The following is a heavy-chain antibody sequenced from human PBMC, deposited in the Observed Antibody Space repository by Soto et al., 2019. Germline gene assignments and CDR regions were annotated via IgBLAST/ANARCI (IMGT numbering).Heavy chain of an antibody. D-gene: IGHD2-2*01. CDR2: INQSGNT. Sequence: QVHLQQWGAGVLKPSETLSLTCAVSGGSFSGYYWTWIRQIPGKGLEWIGEINQSGNTKYNPSLMSRVTMSVDTSRNQFSRKLRSVTAADTAVYYCARPSYALNWDFHYGMQVWGQGTSVTVSS. J-gene: IGHJ6*02. CDR1: GGSFSGYY. V-gene: IGHV4-34*01. CDR3: ARPSYALNWDFHYGMQV.